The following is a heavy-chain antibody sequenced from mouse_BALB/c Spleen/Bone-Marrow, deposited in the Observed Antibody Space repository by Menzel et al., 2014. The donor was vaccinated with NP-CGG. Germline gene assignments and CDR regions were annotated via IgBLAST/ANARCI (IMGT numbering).Heavy chain of an antibody. Sequence: VQLQQSGPELVKPGASVQMSCKASGYTFTSYYIHWVKQRPGQGLEWIGWIYPGDGSTKYNEKFKGKTTLTADKSSSTAYMLLSSLTAEDSAIYFCARKEIWGYAMDYLGQGTSVTVSS. V-gene: IGHV1S56*01. CDR1: GYTFTSYY. D-gene: IGHD4-1*01. CDR3: ARKEIWGYAMDY. J-gene: IGHJ4*01. CDR2: IYPGDGST.